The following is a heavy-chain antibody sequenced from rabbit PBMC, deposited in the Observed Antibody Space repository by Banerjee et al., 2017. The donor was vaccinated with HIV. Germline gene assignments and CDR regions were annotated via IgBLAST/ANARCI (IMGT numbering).Heavy chain of an antibody. V-gene: IGHV1S40*01. Sequence: QSLEESGGDLVKPGASLTLTCTASGFSFSASYHMCWVRQAPGKGLEWIACIYAGSSGSTYYASWAKGRFTISKTSSTTVTLQMTSLTAADTATYFCARRSDGSYGFDPWGPGTLVTVS. D-gene: IGHD5-1*01. CDR2: IYAGSSGST. CDR3: ARRSDGSYGFDP. CDR1: GFSFSASYH. J-gene: IGHJ2*01.